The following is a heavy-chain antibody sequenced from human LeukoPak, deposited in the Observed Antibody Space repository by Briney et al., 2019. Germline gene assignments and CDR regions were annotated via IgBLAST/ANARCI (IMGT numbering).Heavy chain of an antibody. CDR2: IKSKTDGGTT. V-gene: IGHV3-15*01. CDR1: GFTFSNAW. Sequence: GGSLRLSCAASGFTFSNAWMSWVRQAPGKGLEWVGRIKSKTDGGTTDYAAPVKSRFTISRDDSKNTLYLQMNSLKTEDTAVYYCTTVRGQWLLPVYWGQGTLVTVSS. J-gene: IGHJ4*02. CDR3: TTVRGQWLLPVY. D-gene: IGHD6-19*01.